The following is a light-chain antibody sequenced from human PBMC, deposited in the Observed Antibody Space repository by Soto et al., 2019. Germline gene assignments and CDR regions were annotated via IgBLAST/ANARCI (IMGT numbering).Light chain of an antibody. V-gene: IGKV3-15*01. CDR1: QSVSNN. J-gene: IGKJ4*01. CDR2: HAS. CDR3: QQYNEWPLT. Sequence: EIVMTQSPATLSVSPGARATLSCRASQSVSNNLAWYQQKPGQAPRLLIYHASTGATGIPARFSGSGSGTELTLTISSVQSEDFAVYYCQQYNEWPLTFGGGTKVAIK.